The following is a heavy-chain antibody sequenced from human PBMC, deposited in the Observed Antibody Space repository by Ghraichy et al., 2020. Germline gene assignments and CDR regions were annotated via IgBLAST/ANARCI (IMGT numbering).Heavy chain of an antibody. J-gene: IGHJ2*01. CDR3: ARGLRWEHGVWYFDL. Sequence: SETLSLTCTVSGGSISSYYWSWIRQPPGKGLEWIGYIYYSGSTNYNPSLKSRVTISVDTSKNQFSLKLSSVTAADTAVYYCARGLRWEHGVWYFDLWGRGTLVTVSS. D-gene: IGHD1-26*01. CDR1: GGSISSYY. V-gene: IGHV4-59*01. CDR2: IYYSGST.